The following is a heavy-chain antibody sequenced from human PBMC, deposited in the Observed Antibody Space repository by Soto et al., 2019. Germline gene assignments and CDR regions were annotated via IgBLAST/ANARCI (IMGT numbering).Heavy chain of an antibody. J-gene: IGHJ6*02. CDR2: ITSGGNYI. D-gene: IGHD3-16*01. CDR1: GFSLGGDS. Sequence: QLVESGGGLVKPGGSLRLSCEASGFSLGGDSMDWVRQAPGKGLEWVSSITSGGNYIFYSDSVKGRFTISRDNAKNSLFLQMDSLKTEDTAVYYCTREKGSQLRLDVGGQGTTVTVSS. V-gene: IGHV3-21*02. CDR3: TREKGSQLRLDV.